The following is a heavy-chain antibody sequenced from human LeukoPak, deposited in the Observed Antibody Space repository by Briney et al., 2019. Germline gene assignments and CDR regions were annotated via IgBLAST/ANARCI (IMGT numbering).Heavy chain of an antibody. CDR1: GFTFDDSV. J-gene: IGHJ4*02. D-gene: IGHD3-9*01. CDR3: ATFGFDWNLGY. V-gene: IGHV3-20*04. CDR2: INWNGGST. Sequence: RPGGSLRLSCAASGFTFDDSVMSWVRQAPGKGLEWVSGINWNGGSTGYADSVKGRFTISRDNAKNTVYLQMNSLRAEDTAVYYCATFGFDWNLGYWGQGTLVTVSS.